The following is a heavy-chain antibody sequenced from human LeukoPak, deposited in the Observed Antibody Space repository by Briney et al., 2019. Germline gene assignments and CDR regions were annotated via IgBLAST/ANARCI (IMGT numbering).Heavy chain of an antibody. CDR2: INHSGST. V-gene: IGHV4-34*01. CDR3: ARASRIRIGYCSGGSCYNYYGMDV. Sequence: PSETLSLTCAVYGGSFSGYYWSWIRQPPGKGLEWIGEINHSGSTNYNPSLKSRVTISVDTSKNQFSLKLSSVTAADTAVYYCARASRIRIGYCSGGSCYNYYGMDVWGQGTTVTVSS. D-gene: IGHD2-15*01. J-gene: IGHJ6*02. CDR1: GGSFSGYY.